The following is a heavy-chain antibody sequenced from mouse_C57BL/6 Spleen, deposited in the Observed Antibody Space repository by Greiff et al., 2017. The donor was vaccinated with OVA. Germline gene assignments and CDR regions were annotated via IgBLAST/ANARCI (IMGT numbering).Heavy chain of an antibody. CDR1: GYTFTDYY. Sequence: QVQLQQSGAELVRPGASVKLSCKASGYTFTDYYINWVKQRPGQGLEWIARIYPGSGNTYYNEKFKGKATLTAEKSSSTAYMQLSSLTSEDSAVYFCARDYDVEGKGAWFAYWGQGTLVTVSA. D-gene: IGHD2-4*01. V-gene: IGHV1-76*01. J-gene: IGHJ3*01. CDR3: ARDYDVEGKGAWFAY. CDR2: IYPGSGNT.